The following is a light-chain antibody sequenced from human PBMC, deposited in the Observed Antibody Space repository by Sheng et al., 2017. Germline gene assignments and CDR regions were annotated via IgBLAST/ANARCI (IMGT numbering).Light chain of an antibody. CDR3: QKYNSVPRT. CDR1: QGIINY. Sequence: DIQMTQSPSSLSASVGDRVTITCRASQGIINYLAWYQQKPGKVPHLLIYGASTLQSGVPPRFSGSGSGTYFTLTISSLQPEDVGTYYCQKYNSVPRTFGQGTKVEIK. V-gene: IGKV1-27*01. CDR2: GAS. J-gene: IGKJ1*01.